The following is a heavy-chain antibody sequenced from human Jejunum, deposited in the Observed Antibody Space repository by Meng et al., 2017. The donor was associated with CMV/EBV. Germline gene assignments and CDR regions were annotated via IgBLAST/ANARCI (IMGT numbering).Heavy chain of an antibody. V-gene: IGHV4-30-4*08. CDR2: IYYSGST. CDR1: SISSGDYY. CDR3: ARLYSSSFIPIYGMDV. J-gene: IGHJ6*02. D-gene: IGHD6-13*01. Sequence: SISSGDYYWRWIRQPPGKGLEWIGYIYYSGSTYYNPSLKSRVTISVDTSKNQFSLKLSSVTAADTAVYYCARLYSSSFIPIYGMDVWGQGTTVTVSS.